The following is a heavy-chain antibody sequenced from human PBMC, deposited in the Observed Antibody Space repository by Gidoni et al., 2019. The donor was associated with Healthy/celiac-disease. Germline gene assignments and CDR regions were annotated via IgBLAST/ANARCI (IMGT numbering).Heavy chain of an antibody. V-gene: IGHV1-18*04. Sequence: QVQLVQSGAEVKKPGAAVKVSCKASGETCTSYGISWVRQAPGQGLEWMGWIRAYNGNTNYAQKLQGRVTLTTDTSTSTAYMELRSLRSDATAVYYCATSYYDSSGYGAFDIWGQGTMVTVSS. J-gene: IGHJ3*02. D-gene: IGHD3-22*01. CDR1: GETCTSYG. CDR2: IRAYNGNT. CDR3: ATSYYDSSGYGAFDI.